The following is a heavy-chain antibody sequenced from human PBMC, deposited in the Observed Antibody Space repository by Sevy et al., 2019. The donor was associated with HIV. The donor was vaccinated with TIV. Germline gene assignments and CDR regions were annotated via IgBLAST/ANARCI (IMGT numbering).Heavy chain of an antibody. CDR2: ISYDGNNK. J-gene: IGHJ4*02. V-gene: IGHV3-30-3*01. CDR3: ARDPADYDGGTSLDY. Sequence: GGSLRLSCAASGFTFSSYAMHWVRQAPGKGLEWVAVISYDGNNKYYADSVKGRFTISRDNSKNTLYLQMNSLRAEDTAVYYCARDPADYDGGTSLDYWGQGTLVTVSS. CDR1: GFTFSSYA. D-gene: IGHD2-15*01.